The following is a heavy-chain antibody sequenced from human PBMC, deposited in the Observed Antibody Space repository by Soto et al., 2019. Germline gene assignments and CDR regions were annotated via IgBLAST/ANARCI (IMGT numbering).Heavy chain of an antibody. Sequence: ETLSLTCAVYGGSFSGYYWSWIRQPPGKGLEWIGEINHSGSTNYNPSLKSRVTISVDTSKNQFSLKLSSVTAADTAVYYCARGSPTTVTTQWGQGTLVTVSS. D-gene: IGHD4-17*01. CDR2: INHSGST. V-gene: IGHV4-34*01. CDR3: ARGSPTTVTTQ. J-gene: IGHJ4*02. CDR1: GGSFSGYY.